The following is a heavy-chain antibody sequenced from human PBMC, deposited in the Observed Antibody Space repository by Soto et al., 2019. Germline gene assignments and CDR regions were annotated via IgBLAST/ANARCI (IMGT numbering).Heavy chain of an antibody. CDR2: ISSSSSYI. Sequence: GGSLRLSCAASGFTFSSYSMNWVRQAAGKGLEWVSSISSSSSYIYYADSVKGRFTISRDNDKNSLYLQMNSLRAVDTAVYYCASGVHVVVPAAMYGRVAVWGQGTTVTVSS. CDR1: GFTFSSYS. V-gene: IGHV3-21*01. J-gene: IGHJ6*02. D-gene: IGHD2-2*01. CDR3: ASGVHVVVPAAMYGRVAV.